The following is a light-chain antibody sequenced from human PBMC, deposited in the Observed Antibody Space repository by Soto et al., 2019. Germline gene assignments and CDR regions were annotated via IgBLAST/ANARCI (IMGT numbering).Light chain of an antibody. CDR2: DAS. J-gene: IGKJ4*01. CDR3: QQRSNWPPGLT. Sequence: EIVLTQSPATLSLSPGERATLSCRASQSVSSYLAWYQQKPGQAPRLLIYDASNRATGIPARFSGSGSGTDFTLTISSLDPEDFAVYYCQQRSNWPPGLTFGGGTKVEIK. CDR1: QSVSSY. V-gene: IGKV3-11*01.